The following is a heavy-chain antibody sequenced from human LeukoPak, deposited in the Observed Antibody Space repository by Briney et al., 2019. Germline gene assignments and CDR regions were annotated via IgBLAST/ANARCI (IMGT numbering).Heavy chain of an antibody. J-gene: IGHJ4*02. CDR1: GGTFSSYA. CDR2: IIPIFGTA. Sequence: GSSVKVSCKASGGTFSSYAISWVRQVPGQGLEWMGGIIPIFGTANYAQKFQGRVTITTDESTSTAYMELSSLRSEDTAVYYCASGYDSSVYHDYWGQGTLVTVSS. V-gene: IGHV1-69*05. D-gene: IGHD3-22*01. CDR3: ASGYDSSVYHDY.